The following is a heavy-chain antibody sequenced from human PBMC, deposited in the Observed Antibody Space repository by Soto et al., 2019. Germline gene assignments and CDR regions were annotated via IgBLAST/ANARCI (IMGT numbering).Heavy chain of an antibody. Sequence: VESLKISCNGSGYSFTGYWIGWVRQMPWKGLEWMGIIYPGDSDTRYSPSFQGQVTISADKSISTAYLQWSSLKASDTAMYYCARTEAAAGDNYYYYGMDVWGQGTTVTVSS. V-gene: IGHV5-51*01. CDR2: IYPGDSDT. CDR3: ARTEAAAGDNYYYYGMDV. J-gene: IGHJ6*02. D-gene: IGHD6-13*01. CDR1: GYSFTGYW.